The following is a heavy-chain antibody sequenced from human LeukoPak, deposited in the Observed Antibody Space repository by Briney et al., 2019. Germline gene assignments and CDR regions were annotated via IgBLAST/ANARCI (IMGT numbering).Heavy chain of an antibody. D-gene: IGHD3-3*01. J-gene: IGHJ4*02. V-gene: IGHV3-23*01. CDR1: GFTFSSYA. CDR3: ARDPSRGDFWSGYPFDY. CDR2: ISGSGGST. Sequence: GGSLRLSCAASGFTFSSYAMSWVHQAPGKGLEWVSAISGSGGSTYYADSVKGRFTISRDNSKNSLYLQMNSLRAEDTAVYYCARDPSRGDFWSGYPFDYWGQGTLVTVSS.